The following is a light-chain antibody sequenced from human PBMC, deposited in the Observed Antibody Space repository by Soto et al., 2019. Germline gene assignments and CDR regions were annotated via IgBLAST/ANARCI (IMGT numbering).Light chain of an antibody. CDR1: QRVSSN. Sequence: EIVMTLSPATLSVSPGERATLSCRASQRVSSNLAWYQQKPAQAPRLLIYGASTRATGIPARFSGSGSGTEFTLTISSLQSEDSAVYYCQQYKNWRALTFGGGTKVDIK. J-gene: IGKJ4*01. CDR2: GAS. V-gene: IGKV3-15*01. CDR3: QQYKNWRALT.